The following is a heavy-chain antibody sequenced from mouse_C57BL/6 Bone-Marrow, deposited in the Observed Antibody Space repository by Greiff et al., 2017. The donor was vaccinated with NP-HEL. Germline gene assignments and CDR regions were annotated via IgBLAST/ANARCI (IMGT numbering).Heavy chain of an antibody. CDR3: ARIGATRGLFAY. D-gene: IGHD1-1*01. Sequence: QVQLQQPGAELVKPGASVKMSCKASGYTFTSYWITWVKQRPGQGLEWIGDIYPGSGSTNYNEKFKSKATLTVDTSSSTAYMQLSSLTSEDSAVYYCARIGATRGLFAYWGQGTLVTVSA. CDR2: IYPGSGST. V-gene: IGHV1-55*01. CDR1: GYTFTSYW. J-gene: IGHJ3*01.